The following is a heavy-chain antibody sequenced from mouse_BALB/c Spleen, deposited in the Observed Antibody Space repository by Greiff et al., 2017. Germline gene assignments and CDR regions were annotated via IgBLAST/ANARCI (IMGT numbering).Heavy chain of an antibody. CDR2: ISSGSSTI. Sequence: EVMLVESGGGLVQPGGSRKLSCAASGFTFSSFGMHWVRQAPEKGLEWVAYISSGSSTIYYADTVKGRFTISRDNPKNTLFLQMTSLRSEDTAMYYCAKDWFYYAMDYWGQGTSVTVSS. J-gene: IGHJ4*01. CDR3: AKDWFYYAMDY. V-gene: IGHV5-17*02. CDR1: GFTFSSFG. D-gene: IGHD2-2*01.